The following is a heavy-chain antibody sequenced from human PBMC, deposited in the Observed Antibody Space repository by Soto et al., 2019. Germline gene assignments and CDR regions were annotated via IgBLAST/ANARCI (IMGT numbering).Heavy chain of an antibody. D-gene: IGHD5-18*01. J-gene: IGHJ6*02. CDR1: GFTFSSYG. CDR3: AKERFGHLWLEDYGMDV. Sequence: QVQLVESGGGVVQPGRSLRLSCAASGFTFSSYGMHWVRQAPGKGLEWVALISYDGTNKYYADSVKGRFTISRDNFKNALDLLMNSLRAEDTAVYYCAKERFGHLWLEDYGMDVWGQGTTVTVSS. CDR2: ISYDGTNK. V-gene: IGHV3-30*18.